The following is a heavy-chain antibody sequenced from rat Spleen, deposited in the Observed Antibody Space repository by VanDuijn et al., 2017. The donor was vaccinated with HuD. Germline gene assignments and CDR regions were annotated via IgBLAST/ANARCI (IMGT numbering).Heavy chain of an antibody. V-gene: IGHV5-20*01. CDR3: TRDRILRSTGFDY. J-gene: IGHJ2*01. Sequence: EVQLVESGGGLVQPGRSLTLSCAASGFTFSDYYMAWVRQAPTRGLEWVASINYNGDNTYYRDSVKGRFTISRDNAKSSLYLQMDSLRSEDTATYYCTRDRILRSTGFDYWGQGVMVTVSS. CDR2: INYNGDNT. D-gene: IGHD1-6*01. CDR1: GFTFSDYY.